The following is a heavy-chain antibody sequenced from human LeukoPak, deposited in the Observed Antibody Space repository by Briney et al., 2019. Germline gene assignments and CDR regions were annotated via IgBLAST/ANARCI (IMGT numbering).Heavy chain of an antibody. J-gene: IGHJ4*02. CDR3: AREHVDYYAKFDY. CDR2: INPKTGCT. CDR1: GYTFTGYY. Sequence: ASVKVSCQASGYTFTGYYMHGVRQAPGQGLEWMGWINPKTGCTNYAQRFQGRLTMTRDTSMSTAYMELSRLRSDDTAVYYCAREHVDYYAKFDYWGQGTLVTVSS. V-gene: IGHV1-2*02. D-gene: IGHD3-10*01.